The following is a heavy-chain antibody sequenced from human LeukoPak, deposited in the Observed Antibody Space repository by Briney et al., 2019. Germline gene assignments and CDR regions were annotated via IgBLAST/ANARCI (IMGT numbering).Heavy chain of an antibody. Sequence: GGSLRLSCAASGVVFSTDWMTWVRHAPEEGREWVDNITQDGNEKHYMDSALKSRFTNSRDNAKNSLYPQMPNLRVEDTAVYYCASGRHDFLHWGQGTLVTVSS. D-gene: IGHD3/OR15-3a*01. J-gene: IGHJ4*02. CDR2: ITQDGNEK. CDR3: ASGRHDFLH. CDR1: GVVFSTDW. V-gene: IGHV3-7*01.